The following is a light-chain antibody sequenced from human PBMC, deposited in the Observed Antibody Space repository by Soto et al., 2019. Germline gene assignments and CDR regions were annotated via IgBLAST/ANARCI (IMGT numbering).Light chain of an antibody. CDR3: QQYNSYSFT. V-gene: IGKV1-5*01. Sequence: DIQMTQSPSTLSASVGDRVTITCRASQSISSWLAWYQQKPGKAPKLLIYDASSLESGVPSRFSGSGSGTECTLTLSSLQPDDFATYYCQQYNSYSFTFGPGTKVDIK. CDR2: DAS. J-gene: IGKJ3*01. CDR1: QSISSW.